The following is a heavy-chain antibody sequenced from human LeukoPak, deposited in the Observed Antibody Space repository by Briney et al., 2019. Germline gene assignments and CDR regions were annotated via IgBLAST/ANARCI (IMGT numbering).Heavy chain of an antibody. CDR1: GFTFSSNT. CDR2: ISSSSSYI. D-gene: IGHD3-22*01. Sequence: KAGGSLRLSCAASGFTFSSNTMNWVRQAPGKGLEWVSSISSSSSYIYYADSVKGRLIISRDNAKSSLYLQMNSLRAEDTAVYYCARDHYYDSSGYIPAGDAFDIWGQGTMVTVSS. J-gene: IGHJ3*02. CDR3: ARDHYYDSSGYIPAGDAFDI. V-gene: IGHV3-21*01.